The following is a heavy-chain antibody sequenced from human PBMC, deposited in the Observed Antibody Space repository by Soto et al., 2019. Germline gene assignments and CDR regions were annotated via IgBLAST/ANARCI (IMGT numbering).Heavy chain of an antibody. Sequence: ASVKVSCKSSGGTFSNSTLNWVRQAPGQGLQWMGRIIPILNIPNYAPRFQGRVTITADESTSTAYMELSSLRSEDTAVYYCAKGFDAWGQGTLVTVSS. J-gene: IGHJ4*02. CDR3: AKGFDA. CDR2: IIPILNIP. V-gene: IGHV1-69*02. CDR1: GGTFSNST.